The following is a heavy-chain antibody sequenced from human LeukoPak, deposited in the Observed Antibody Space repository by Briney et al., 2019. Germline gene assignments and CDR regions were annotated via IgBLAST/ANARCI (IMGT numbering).Heavy chain of an antibody. CDR1: GGSISSYY. Sequence: PSETLSLTCTVSGGSISSYYWSWIRQPAGKGLEWIGRIYTSGSTNYNPSLKSRVTMSVDTSKNQFSLKLSSVTAADTAVYYCAREETHGEWLVRFDYWGQGTLVTVSS. CDR3: AREETHGEWLVRFDY. V-gene: IGHV4-4*07. J-gene: IGHJ4*02. CDR2: IYTSGST. D-gene: IGHD6-19*01.